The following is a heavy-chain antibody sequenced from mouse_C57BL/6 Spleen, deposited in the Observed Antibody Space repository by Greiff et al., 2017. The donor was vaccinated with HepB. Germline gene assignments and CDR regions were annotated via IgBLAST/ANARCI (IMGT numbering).Heavy chain of an antibody. CDR3: ARFTRGGSMDY. CDR1: GFTFSDFY. J-gene: IGHJ4*01. V-gene: IGHV7-1*01. Sequence: DVKLVESGGGLVQSGRSLRLSCATSGFTFSDFYMEWVRQAPGKGLEWIAASRNKANDYTTEYSASVKGRFIVSRDTSQSILYLQMNALGAEDTAIYYCARFTRGGSMDYWGQGTSVTVSS. CDR2: SRNKANDYTT.